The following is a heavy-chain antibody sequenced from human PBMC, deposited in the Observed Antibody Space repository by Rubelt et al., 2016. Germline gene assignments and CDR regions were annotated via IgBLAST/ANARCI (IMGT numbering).Heavy chain of an antibody. CDR1: GFTVSSNS. CDR2: IYSGRST. J-gene: IGHJ4*02. Sequence: GGGLVQPGGSLRLSCAASGFTVSSNSMSWVRQAPGKGLECVSVIYSGRSTYYADSVKGRFTISRDNSKNTLYLQVNSLRAEDTAVYYCAKFHITVGSYWGQGTLVTVSS. D-gene: IGHD2-15*01. CDR3: AKFHITVGSY. V-gene: IGHV3-66*01.